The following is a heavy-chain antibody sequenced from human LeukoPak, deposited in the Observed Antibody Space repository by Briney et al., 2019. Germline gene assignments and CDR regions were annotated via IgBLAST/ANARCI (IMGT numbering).Heavy chain of an antibody. J-gene: IGHJ3*02. V-gene: IGHV1-69*05. CDR2: IIPIFGTA. D-gene: IGHD2-21*01. CDR1: GGTFSSYA. CDR3: AREGEARAFDI. Sequence: ASVKVSCKASGGTFSSYAVSWVRQAPGQGLEWMGGIIPIFGTANYAQKFQGRVTITTDESTSTAYMELSSLRSEDTAVYYCAREGEARAFDIWGQGTMVTVSS.